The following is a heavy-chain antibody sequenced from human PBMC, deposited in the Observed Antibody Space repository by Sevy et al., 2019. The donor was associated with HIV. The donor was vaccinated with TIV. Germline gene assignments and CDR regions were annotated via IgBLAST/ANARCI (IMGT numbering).Heavy chain of an antibody. CDR2: IYYSGST. CDR1: GGSISSYY. J-gene: IGHJ6*02. D-gene: IGHD3-22*01. V-gene: IGHV4-59*01. CDR3: ARAGYYDSSGYYSGDYYYGMDV. Sequence: SETLSLTCTVSGGSISSYYWSWIRQPPGKGLEWIGYIYYSGSTNYNPSLKSRVTISVDTSKNQFSRKLSSVTAADTAVYYCARAGYYDSSGYYSGDYYYGMDVWGQGTTVTVSS.